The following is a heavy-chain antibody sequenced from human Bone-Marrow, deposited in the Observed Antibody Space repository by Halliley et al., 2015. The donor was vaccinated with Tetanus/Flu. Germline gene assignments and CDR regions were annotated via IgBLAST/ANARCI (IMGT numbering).Heavy chain of an antibody. Sequence: YYSGRNNYHPPLKNRVIISVDTSKNQISLKLGSVTAADTAVYHCARGLYYYDSSGYYPGPSYFDYWGQGTLVTVSS. CDR2: YYSGRN. J-gene: IGHJ4*02. V-gene: IGHV4-59*09. CDR3: ARGLYYYDSSGYYPGPSYFDY. D-gene: IGHD3-22*01.